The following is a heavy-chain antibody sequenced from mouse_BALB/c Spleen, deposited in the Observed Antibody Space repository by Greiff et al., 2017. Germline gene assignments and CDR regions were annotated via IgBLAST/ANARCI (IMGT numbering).Heavy chain of an antibody. Sequence: EVKLVESGPGLVKPSQSLSLTCTVTGYSITSDYAWNWIRQFPGNKLEWMGYISYSGSTSYNPSLKSRISITRDTSKNQFFLQLNSVTTEDTATYYCATTYGYGAWFAYWGQGTLVTVSA. CDR1: GYSITSDYA. J-gene: IGHJ3*01. CDR2: ISYSGST. V-gene: IGHV3-2*02. D-gene: IGHD2-2*01. CDR3: ATTYGYGAWFAY.